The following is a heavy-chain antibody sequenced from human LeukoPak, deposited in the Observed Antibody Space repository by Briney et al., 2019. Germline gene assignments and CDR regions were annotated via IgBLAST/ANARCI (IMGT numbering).Heavy chain of an antibody. CDR1: GYTFTDYY. V-gene: IGHV1-69-2*01. Sequence: ATVKISCKVSGYTFTDYYMHWVQQAPGKGLEWVGLVDPEDGETIYAEKFQGRVTITTDTSTDTAYMELSSLRSEDTAVYYCATSERLLWFGESPGAFDYWGQGTLVTVSS. J-gene: IGHJ4*02. CDR3: ATSERLLWFGESPGAFDY. D-gene: IGHD3-10*01. CDR2: VDPEDGET.